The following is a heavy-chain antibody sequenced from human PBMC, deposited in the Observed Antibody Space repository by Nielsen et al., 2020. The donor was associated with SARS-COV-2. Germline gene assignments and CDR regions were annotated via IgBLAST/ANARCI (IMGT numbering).Heavy chain of an antibody. D-gene: IGHD3-22*01. CDR3: AREHHNYDSSGSLAY. CDR1: GFTVSSNY. CDR2: IYSGGKT. V-gene: IGHV3-66*01. Sequence: GGSLRLSCAASGFTVSSNYMSWVRQAPGKGLEWGARIYSGGKTYYADSVKGSFTISSDNSKNILYLQMNTLGAEDTAMYYCAREHHNYDSSGSLAYWGQGTLVTVSS. J-gene: IGHJ4*02.